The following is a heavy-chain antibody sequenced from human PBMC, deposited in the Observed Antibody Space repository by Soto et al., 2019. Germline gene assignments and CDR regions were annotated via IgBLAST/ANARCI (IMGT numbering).Heavy chain of an antibody. CDR1: GGTFSSYA. D-gene: IGHD2-15*01. J-gene: IGHJ3*02. CDR3: ARAAYCSGGSCYTWKGAFDI. CDR2: IIPIFGTA. Sequence: QVQLVQSGAEVKKPGSSVKVSCKASGGTFSSYAISWVRQAPGQGLEWMGGIIPIFGTANYAQKFQGRVTITADESTSTAYMELSSLRSEDTAVYYCARAAYCSGGSCYTWKGAFDIWGQGTMVTVSS. V-gene: IGHV1-69*01.